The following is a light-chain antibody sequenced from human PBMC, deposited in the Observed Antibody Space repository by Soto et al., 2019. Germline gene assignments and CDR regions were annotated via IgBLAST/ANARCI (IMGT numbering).Light chain of an antibody. CDR1: QSGSSSS. CDR2: GAS. Sequence: EIVLTQSPGTLSLSPGERATLSCRASQSGSSSSLAWYQQKPGQAPRLLIYGASSRATGIPDRFSGSGSGTDFTLTISRLEPEDFAVYYCQQYDSSPVTFGQGTKVEIK. CDR3: QQYDSSPVT. J-gene: IGKJ1*01. V-gene: IGKV3-20*01.